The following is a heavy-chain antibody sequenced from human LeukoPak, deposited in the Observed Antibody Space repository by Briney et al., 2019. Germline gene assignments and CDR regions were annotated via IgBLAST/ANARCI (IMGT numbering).Heavy chain of an antibody. Sequence: PGGSLRLSCAASGFTFSTYNVYWVRQAPGEGLEWVSGIIDVGGTYYADSVKGRFTISRDSSKNTLYLQMNSLRAEDTATYYCAKDYCRGGNCPLPFFDSWGQGTLVTVSS. D-gene: IGHD2-15*01. J-gene: IGHJ4*02. V-gene: IGHV3-23*01. CDR1: GFTFSTYN. CDR2: IIDVGGT. CDR3: AKDYCRGGNCPLPFFDS.